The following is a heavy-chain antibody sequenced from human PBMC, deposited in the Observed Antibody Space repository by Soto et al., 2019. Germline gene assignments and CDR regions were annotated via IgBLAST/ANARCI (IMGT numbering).Heavy chain of an antibody. Sequence: GASVKVSCKASGGTFSSYTISWVRQAPGQGLEWMGRIIPILGIANYAQKFQGRVTITADKSTSTAYMELSSLRSEDTAMYYCAKDRAANYYNGMDVWGQGTTVTVSS. CDR1: GGTFSSYT. V-gene: IGHV1-69*04. CDR3: AKDRAANYYNGMDV. D-gene: IGHD3-10*01. CDR2: IIPILGIA. J-gene: IGHJ6*02.